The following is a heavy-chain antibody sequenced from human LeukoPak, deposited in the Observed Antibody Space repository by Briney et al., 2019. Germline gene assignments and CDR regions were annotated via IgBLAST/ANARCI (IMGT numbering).Heavy chain of an antibody. CDR1: GFTFSRYA. V-gene: IGHV3-23*01. D-gene: IGHD6-13*01. J-gene: IGHJ4*02. Sequence: RGGSLRLSCPASGFTFSRYAMSWVGPAAGKGLEWVSAISGSGGSTYYADSVKGRFTISRDNSKNTLYLQMNSLRAEDTAVYYCAKDPHHYGSSWQPPGYWGQGTLVTVSS. CDR2: ISGSGGST. CDR3: AKDPHHYGSSWQPPGY.